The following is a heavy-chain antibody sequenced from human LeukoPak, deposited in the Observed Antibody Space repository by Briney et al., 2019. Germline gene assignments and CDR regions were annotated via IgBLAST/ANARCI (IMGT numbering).Heavy chain of an antibody. CDR3: ARIPRGYSYGSYYFDY. J-gene: IGHJ4*02. D-gene: IGHD5-18*01. Sequence: GGSLRLSCAASGFTVSSNYMSWVRQAPGKGLEWVSVIYSGGSTYYAVSVKGRFTISRDNSKNTLYLQMNSLRAEDTAVYYCARIPRGYSYGSYYFDYWGQGTLVTVSS. V-gene: IGHV3-66*01. CDR1: GFTVSSNY. CDR2: IYSGGST.